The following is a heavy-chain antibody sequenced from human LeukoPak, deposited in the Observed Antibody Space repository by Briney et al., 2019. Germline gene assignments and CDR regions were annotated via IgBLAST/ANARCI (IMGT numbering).Heavy chain of an antibody. V-gene: IGHV1-18*01. CDR2: ISASNGNT. Sequence: ASVKVSCKASGYTFTSYGVSWVRQAPGQGLEWMGWISASNGNTNYAQNLQDRVTMTTATSTSTAYMELRSLRSADTAVYYCARYPLSYSSNWHYYFDYWGQGTLLTVSS. CDR3: ARYPLSYSSNWHYYFDY. D-gene: IGHD6-13*01. CDR1: GYTFTSYG. J-gene: IGHJ4*02.